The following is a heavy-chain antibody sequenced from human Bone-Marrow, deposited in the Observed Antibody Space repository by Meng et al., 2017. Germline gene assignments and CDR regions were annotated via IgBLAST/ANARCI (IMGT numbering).Heavy chain of an antibody. CDR2: IYYSGST. J-gene: IGHJ4*02. D-gene: IGHD6-13*01. V-gene: IGHV4-59*01. Sequence: AETLSLTCTVSGGSISSYYWSWIRQPPGKGLEWIGYIYYSGSTNYNPSLKSRATISVDTSKNHFSLKLSSVTAADTAVYYCASRIGSSIDYWGQGTLVTVSS. CDR1: GGSISSYY. CDR3: ASRIGSSIDY.